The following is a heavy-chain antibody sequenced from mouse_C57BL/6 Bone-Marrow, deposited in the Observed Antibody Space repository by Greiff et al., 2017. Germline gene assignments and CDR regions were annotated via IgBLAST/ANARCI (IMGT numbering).Heavy chain of an antibody. CDR3: ARFPVWPP. D-gene: IGHD2-10*02. Sequence: EVQRVESGPVLVKPGASVKMSCKASGYTFTDYYMNWVKQSHGKSLEWIGVINPYNGGTSYNQQFKGKATLTVEKSSSTAYMELNSLTSEDSAVYYCARFPVWPPWGQGTLVTVSA. CDR2: INPYNGGT. V-gene: IGHV1-19*01. CDR1: GYTFTDYY. J-gene: IGHJ3*01.